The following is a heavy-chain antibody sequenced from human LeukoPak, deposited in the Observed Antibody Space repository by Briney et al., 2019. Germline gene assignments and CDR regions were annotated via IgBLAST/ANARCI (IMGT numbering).Heavy chain of an antibody. CDR1: GFTFSSYW. D-gene: IGHD3-10*01. CDR2: IKQDGSDK. Sequence: PGGSLRLSCAASGFTFSSYWMSWVRQAPGKGLEWVANIKQDGSDKFYVDSVKGRFTISRDNAKNSLYLQMNSLRAEDTAVYYCATGPQWFGELFCDYWGQGILVSVSS. J-gene: IGHJ4*02. CDR3: ATGPQWFGELFCDY. V-gene: IGHV3-7*01.